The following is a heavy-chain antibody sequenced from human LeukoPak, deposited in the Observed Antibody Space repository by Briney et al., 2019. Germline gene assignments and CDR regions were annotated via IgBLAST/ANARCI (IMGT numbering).Heavy chain of an antibody. CDR2: IYYSGST. D-gene: IGHD2-8*01. Sequence: MSSQTLSLTCTVSGGSISNGDYYWSWIRQPPGKGLEWIGYIYYSGSTYYNPSLKSRVTISVDTSKNQFSLKLSSVTAADTAVYYCARTIVLMVYALPNWFDPWGQGTLVTVSS. J-gene: IGHJ5*02. V-gene: IGHV4-30-4*08. CDR3: ARTIVLMVYALPNWFDP. CDR1: GGSISNGDYY.